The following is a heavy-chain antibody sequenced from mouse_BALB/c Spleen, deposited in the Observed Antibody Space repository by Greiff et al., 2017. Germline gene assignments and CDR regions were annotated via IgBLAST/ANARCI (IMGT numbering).Heavy chain of an antibody. CDR1: GYTFTDYE. CDR3: TRKDYGSSYWYFDV. D-gene: IGHD1-1*01. V-gene: IGHV1-15*01. CDR2: IHPGSGGT. Sequence: QVQLQQSGAELVRPGASVKLSCKALGYTFTDYEMHWVKQTPVHGLEWIGAIHPGSGGTAYNQKFKGKATLTADKSSSTAYMELSSLTSEDSVYYCTRKDYGSSYWYFDVWGAGTTVTVSS. J-gene: IGHJ1*01.